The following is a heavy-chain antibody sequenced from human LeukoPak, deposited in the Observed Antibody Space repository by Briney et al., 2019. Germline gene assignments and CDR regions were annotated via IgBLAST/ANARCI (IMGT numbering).Heavy chain of an antibody. J-gene: IGHJ4*02. D-gene: IGHD2-2*01. Sequence: GGSLRLSCAASGFTFSSYGMHWVRQAPGKGLEYVSAISSNGGSTYYANSVKGRFTISRDNSKNTLYLQMNSLRAEDTAVYYCAREGRYCPSTSCRPFDYWGQGTLVTVSS. CDR3: AREGRYCPSTSCRPFDY. V-gene: IGHV3-64*01. CDR2: ISSNGGST. CDR1: GFTFSSYG.